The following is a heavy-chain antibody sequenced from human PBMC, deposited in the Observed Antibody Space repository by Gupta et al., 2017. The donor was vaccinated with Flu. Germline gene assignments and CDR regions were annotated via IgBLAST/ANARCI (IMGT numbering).Heavy chain of an antibody. CDR3: TRWSDRGNSAGNFDS. V-gene: IGHV1-8*01. D-gene: IGHD4-4*01. CDR2: MNPNSGNT. J-gene: IGHJ4*02. CDR1: SYD. Sequence: SYDFNWVRQATGRGLEWLGWMNPNSGNTGYAQQFQGRVTMTRDPSTTTVYMELSSLRSEDTAVYYCTRWSDRGNSAGNFDSWGQGTLVTVSS.